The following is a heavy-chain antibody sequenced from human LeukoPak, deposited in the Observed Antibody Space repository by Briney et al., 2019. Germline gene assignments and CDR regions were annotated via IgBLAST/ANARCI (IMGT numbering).Heavy chain of an antibody. CDR3: ARDGPELRYSSPYNWFDP. D-gene: IGHD3-9*01. J-gene: IGHJ5*02. CDR2: IYHSGST. CDR1: GGSISSGGYY. Sequence: SQTLSLTCTVSGGSISSGGYYWSWIRQPPGKGLEWIGYIYHSGSTYYNPSLKSRVTISVDTSKNQFSLKLSSVTAADTAVYYCARDGPELRYSSPYNWFDPWGQGTLVTVSS. V-gene: IGHV4-30-2*01.